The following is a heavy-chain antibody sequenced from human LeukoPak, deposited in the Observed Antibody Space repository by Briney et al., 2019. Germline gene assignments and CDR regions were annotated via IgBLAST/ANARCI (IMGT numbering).Heavy chain of an antibody. D-gene: IGHD2-15*01. V-gene: IGHV6-1*01. CDR2: TYYRSKWYN. Sequence: SQTPSLTCAISGDSVSSNSAAWNWIRQSPSRGLEWLGRTYYRSKWYNDYAVSVKSRITINPDTSKNQFSLNLTSVTAADTAVYYCARPVHCTGGNCYVYWGQGTLVTVSS. CDR3: ARPVHCTGGNCYVY. J-gene: IGHJ4*02. CDR1: GDSVSSNSAA.